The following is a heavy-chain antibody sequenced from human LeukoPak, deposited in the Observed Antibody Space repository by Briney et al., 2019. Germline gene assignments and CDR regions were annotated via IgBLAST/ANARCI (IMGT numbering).Heavy chain of an antibody. CDR1: GFTFSSYA. CDR3: AKFFHDSSGEFQH. Sequence: PGGSLRLXCAASGFTFSSYAMSWVRQAPGKGLEWVSAISGSGGSTYYADSVKGRFTISRDNSKNTLYLQMNSLRAEDTAVYYCAKFFHDSSGEFQHWGQGTLATVSS. V-gene: IGHV3-23*01. J-gene: IGHJ1*01. CDR2: ISGSGGST. D-gene: IGHD3-22*01.